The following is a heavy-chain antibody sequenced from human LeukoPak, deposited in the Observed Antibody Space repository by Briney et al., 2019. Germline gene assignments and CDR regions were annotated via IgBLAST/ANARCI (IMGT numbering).Heavy chain of an antibody. CDR2: IRSKAYGGTT. J-gene: IGHJ4*02. D-gene: IGHD3-22*01. CDR1: GFTFSSYW. CDR3: TSGRRSSGYYPDY. Sequence: PGGSLRLSCAASGFTFSSYWMHWVRQAPGKGLEWVGFIRSKAYGGTTEYAASVKGRFTISRDDSKSIAYLQMNSLKTEDTAVYYCTSGRRSSGYYPDYWGQGTLVTVSS. V-gene: IGHV3-49*04.